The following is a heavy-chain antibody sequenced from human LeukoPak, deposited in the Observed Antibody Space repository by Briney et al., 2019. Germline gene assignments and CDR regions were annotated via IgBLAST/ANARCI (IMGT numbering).Heavy chain of an antibody. D-gene: IGHD4-17*01. V-gene: IGHV4-59*01. CDR1: GASMRTYY. J-gene: IGHJ3*01. Sequence: SETLSPTCSVSGASMRTYYWGWVRQTPGKGLEFIGYISDTGSTNYNPSLKSRVTISVDTSKSLFSLRLTSATAADTAVYYCARDGDSGDFVGAFDVWGQGTLVTVSS. CDR2: ISDTGST. CDR3: ARDGDSGDFVGAFDV.